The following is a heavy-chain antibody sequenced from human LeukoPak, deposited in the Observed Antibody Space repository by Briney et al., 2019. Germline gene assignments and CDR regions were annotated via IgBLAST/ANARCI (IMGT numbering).Heavy chain of an antibody. CDR3: ARSTPPGARGMDV. CDR2: ISYDGSNK. CDR1: GFTFSSYG. D-gene: IGHD2-2*01. Sequence: PGRSLRLSCAASGFTFSSYGMHWVRQAPGKGLEWVAVISYDGSNKYYADSVKGRFTISRDNSKSTLSLQMNSLRAEDTAVYYCARSTPPGARGMDVWGKGTTVTVSS. V-gene: IGHV3-30*03. J-gene: IGHJ6*04.